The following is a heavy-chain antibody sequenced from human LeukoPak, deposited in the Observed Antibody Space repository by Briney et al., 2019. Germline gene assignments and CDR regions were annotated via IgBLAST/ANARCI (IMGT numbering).Heavy chain of an antibody. D-gene: IGHD6-13*01. CDR2: INHSGST. J-gene: IGHJ4*02. Sequence: PSETLPLTCAVYGESLSGYYWSWIRQPPGKGLEWIGEINHSGSTTYNPSLKSRVTISVDTSKNQFSLNLNSVTAADTAVYYCARTGLHSSTWYFDSWGQGTLVTVSS. V-gene: IGHV4-34*01. CDR1: GESLSGYY. CDR3: ARTGLHSSTWYFDS.